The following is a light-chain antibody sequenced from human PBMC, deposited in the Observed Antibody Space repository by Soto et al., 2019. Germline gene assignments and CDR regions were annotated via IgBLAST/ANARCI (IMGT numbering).Light chain of an antibody. CDR3: QQFGSSPGFT. Sequence: EIVLTQSPGTLSLSPGERATLSCRASQNINSRYLAWYQQKPGQAPRLLIYGTSSRATGIPDRFSGSGSGTDFTPTISRLEPEVFAVYYCQQFGSSPGFTFGPGTKVNIK. V-gene: IGKV3-20*01. CDR2: GTS. CDR1: QNINSRY. J-gene: IGKJ3*01.